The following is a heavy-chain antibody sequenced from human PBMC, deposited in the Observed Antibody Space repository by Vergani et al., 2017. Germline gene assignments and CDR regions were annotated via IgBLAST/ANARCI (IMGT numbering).Heavy chain of an antibody. D-gene: IGHD3-3*01. V-gene: IGHV2-5*02. J-gene: IGHJ5*02. CDR1: GFSLSTSGVG. CDR2: IYWDDDK. Sequence: QITLKESGPTLVKPTQTLTLTCTFSGFSLSTSGVGVGWIRQPPGKALEWLALIYWDDDKRYSPSLKSRLTITKDTSKKQVVLTMTNMDPVDTATYYCAHSSGAAAIFPRWFDAWGQGTLVTVSS. CDR3: AHSSGAAAIFPRWFDA.